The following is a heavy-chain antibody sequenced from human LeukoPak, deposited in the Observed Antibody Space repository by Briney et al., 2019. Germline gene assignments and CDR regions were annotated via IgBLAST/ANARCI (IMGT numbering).Heavy chain of an antibody. J-gene: IGHJ3*01. D-gene: IGHD3-22*01. CDR1: GYTFSGYY. Sequence: ASVKVSCKASGYTFSGYYMHWVRQAPGQGLEWMGWIYPNSGGTSYAEKFQGRVTMISDTSISTVYMELSRLRSDDTAVYFCARDFEGTKFYDRSGYPPVWGQGTMVTVSS. V-gene: IGHV1-2*02. CDR2: IYPNSGGT. CDR3: ARDFEGTKFYDRSGYPPV.